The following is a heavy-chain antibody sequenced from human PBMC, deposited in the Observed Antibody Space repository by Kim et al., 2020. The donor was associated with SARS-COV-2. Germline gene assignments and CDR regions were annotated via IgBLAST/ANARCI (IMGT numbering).Heavy chain of an antibody. D-gene: IGHD3-3*01. CDR3: TTDPVLEADFDY. Sequence: GGSLRLSCAASGFTFSNAWMSWVRQAPGKGLEWVGRIKSKTDGGTTDYAAPVKGRFTISRDDSKNTLYLQMNSLKTEDTAVYYCTTDPVLEADFDYWGQGTLVTVSS. J-gene: IGHJ4*02. CDR1: GFTFSNAW. V-gene: IGHV3-15*01. CDR2: IKSKTDGGTT.